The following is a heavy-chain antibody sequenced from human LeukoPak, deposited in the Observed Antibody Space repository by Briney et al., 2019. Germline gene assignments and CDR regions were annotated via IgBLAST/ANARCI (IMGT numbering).Heavy chain of an antibody. J-gene: IGHJ6*02. Sequence: WETLSLTCAVYGGSFSGYYWSWLRQPPGKGLEWIGEINHSGSTNYNPSLESRVTISVDTSKNQFSLKLSSVAAADTAVYYCARGLERWLLFYYYHGMDVWGQGTTVTAPS. CDR1: GGSFSGYY. CDR3: ARGLERWLLFYYYHGMDV. V-gene: IGHV4-34*01. D-gene: IGHD5-24*01. CDR2: INHSGST.